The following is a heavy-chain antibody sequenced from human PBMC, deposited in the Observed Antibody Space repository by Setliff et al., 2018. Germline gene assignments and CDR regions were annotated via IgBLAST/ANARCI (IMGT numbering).Heavy chain of an antibody. Sequence: PGESLKISCKGSGYNFASYWIAWVRQMPGKGLEWMGTIYPDDSDTRYSPSFQGQVTISADKSISTAYLQWSSLKASDTATYYCARQIGSSLSHFYYYMDVWGKGTTVTVSS. D-gene: IGHD6-19*01. J-gene: IGHJ6*03. CDR1: GYNFASYW. CDR3: ARQIGSSLSHFYYYMDV. CDR2: IYPDDSDT. V-gene: IGHV5-51*01.